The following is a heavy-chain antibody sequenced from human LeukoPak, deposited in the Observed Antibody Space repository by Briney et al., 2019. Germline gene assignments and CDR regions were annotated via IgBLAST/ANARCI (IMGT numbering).Heavy chain of an antibody. CDR3: ARDRLVATTPSGWFDP. J-gene: IGHJ5*02. D-gene: IGHD5-12*01. CDR2: IYSGGST. CDR1: GFTVSGNY. Sequence: PGGSLRLSCAASGFTVSGNYMSWVRQAPGKGLEWVSVIYSGGSTYYADSVKGRFTISRDNSKNTLYLQMNSLRAEDTAVYYCARDRLVATTPSGWFDPWGQGTLVTVSS. V-gene: IGHV3-66*01.